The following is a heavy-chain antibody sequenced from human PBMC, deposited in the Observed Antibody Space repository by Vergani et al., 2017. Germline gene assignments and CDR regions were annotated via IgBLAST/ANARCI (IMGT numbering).Heavy chain of an antibody. D-gene: IGHD2-2*01. CDR2: NYYSGST. CDR1: GGSISSYY. CDR3: ARAPALDY. Sequence: QVQLQESGPGLVKPSETLSLTCTVSGGSISSYYWSWIRQPPGKGLEWFGYNYYSGSTNYNPSLKSRVTISVDTSKNQFSLKLSSVTAADTAVYYCARAPALDYWGQGTLVTVSS. V-gene: IGHV4-59*01. J-gene: IGHJ4*02.